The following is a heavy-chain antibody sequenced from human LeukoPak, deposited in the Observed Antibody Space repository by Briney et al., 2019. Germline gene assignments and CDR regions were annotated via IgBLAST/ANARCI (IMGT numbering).Heavy chain of an antibody. CDR1: GFTFSNYW. CDR2: VKQDGSEK. V-gene: IGHV3-7*01. CDR3: ARDIGYGDY. J-gene: IGHJ4*02. D-gene: IGHD5-12*01. Sequence: PGGSLRLSCAASGFTFSNYWMAWVRQAPGKGLEWVASVKQDGSEKNYVDSVKGRFTISRDNAKNSLYLQMNSLRAEDTAMYYCARDIGYGDYWGQGTLVTVSP.